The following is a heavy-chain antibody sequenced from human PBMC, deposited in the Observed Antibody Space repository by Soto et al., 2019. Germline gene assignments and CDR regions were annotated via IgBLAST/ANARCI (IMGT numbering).Heavy chain of an antibody. Sequence: EVQLLESGGKLVQPGGSLTLSCAASGFTFSTYAMAWVRQAPGKGLEWVSGVSASGLNTDYADPVKGRFYISRDNSKNTVSLHMNSLRAEDTALYSCAKYHPRRTYGYFFDYWVQGTPVTVSS. D-gene: IGHD3-10*01. CDR2: VSASGLNT. CDR3: AKYHPRRTYGYFFDY. CDR1: GFTFSTYA. J-gene: IGHJ4*02. V-gene: IGHV3-23*01.